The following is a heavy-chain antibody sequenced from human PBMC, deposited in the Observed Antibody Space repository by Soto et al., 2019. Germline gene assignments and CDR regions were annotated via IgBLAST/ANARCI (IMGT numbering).Heavy chain of an antibody. V-gene: IGHV4-34*01. CDR1: GGSFSGYY. D-gene: IGHD2-8*01. Sequence: SETLSLTCAVYGGSFSGYYWTWIRQPPGTGLEWIGEINHSGSTNYNPSLKSRVPISVDTSKNQFSLKLSSVTAADTAVYYCARWWMYAARFDPWGQGTLVTVSS. J-gene: IGHJ5*02. CDR3: ARWWMYAARFDP. CDR2: INHSGST.